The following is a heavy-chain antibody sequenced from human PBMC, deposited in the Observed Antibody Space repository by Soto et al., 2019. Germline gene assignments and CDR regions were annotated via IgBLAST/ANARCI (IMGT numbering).Heavy chain of an antibody. J-gene: IGHJ4*02. CDR1: GFRFSIYS. V-gene: IGHV3-48*02. CDR2: ITSGTKTI. Sequence: EVQLVESGGGLVQPGGSLRLSCVASGFRFSIYSMNWVRQAPGKGLEWSAYITSGTKTIKYADSVKGRFTISRDNDKNLVYLQMNSLRDEDTAVYYCARSVEGHFDYWGQGTVVTVSA. D-gene: IGHD6-19*01. CDR3: ARSVEGHFDY.